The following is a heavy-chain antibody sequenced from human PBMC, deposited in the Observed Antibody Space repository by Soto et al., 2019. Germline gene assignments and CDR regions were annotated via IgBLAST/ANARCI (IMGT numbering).Heavy chain of an antibody. D-gene: IGHD6-19*01. V-gene: IGHV3-23*01. J-gene: IGHJ6*02. CDR3: AKREAVAGNSQYYNGLDV. Sequence: GGSLRLSCVASGFTFNTHDMNWVRQAPGKGLEWVSAISGSGSGTYYADLVKGRFTVSRDNSKDTLYLQMNSLRVEDTAIYYWAKREAVAGNSQYYNGLDVWGQGTTVTVSS. CDR2: ISGSGSGT. CDR1: GFTFNTHD.